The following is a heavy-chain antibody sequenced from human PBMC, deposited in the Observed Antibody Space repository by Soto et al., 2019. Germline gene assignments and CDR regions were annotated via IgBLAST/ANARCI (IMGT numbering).Heavy chain of an antibody. Sequence: QVQLVESGGGVVQPGRSLRLSCAASRFTFSSYAMHWVRQAPGKGLEWVAVISYDGSNKYYADSVTGRFTISRDNSKNTLYLQMNSLRAEDTAVYYCARETEAFDYWGQGTLVTVSS. CDR1: RFTFSSYA. CDR2: ISYDGSNK. CDR3: ARETEAFDY. V-gene: IGHV3-30-3*01. J-gene: IGHJ4*02.